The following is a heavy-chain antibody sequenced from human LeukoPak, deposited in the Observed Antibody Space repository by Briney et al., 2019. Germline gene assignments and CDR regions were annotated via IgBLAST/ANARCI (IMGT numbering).Heavy chain of an antibody. CDR1: GGSISSGGYS. CDR2: IYHSGST. D-gene: IGHD6-19*01. CDR3: ARVYSSGWYDWFDP. V-gene: IGHV4-30-2*01. Sequence: SQTLSLTCAVSGGSISSGGYSWSWIRQPPGKGLEWIGYIYHSGSTYYNPSLKSRVSISVDRSKNQFSLKLSSVTAADTAVYYCARVYSSGWYDWFDPWGQGTLVTVSS. J-gene: IGHJ5*02.